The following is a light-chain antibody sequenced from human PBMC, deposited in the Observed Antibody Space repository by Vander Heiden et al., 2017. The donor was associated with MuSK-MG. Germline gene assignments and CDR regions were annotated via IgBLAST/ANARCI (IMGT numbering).Light chain of an antibody. CDR1: QSVSSY. CDR3: QQRSNWHPIN. Sequence: DIVLTQSPATLSLSPGERATLSCRASQSVSSYLAWYQQKPGQAPRLLIYDASNRATGIPDRFSGSGSGTDFTLTISSLEPEDFAVYYWQQRSNWHPINVGQVILMEIK. V-gene: IGKV3-11*01. J-gene: IGKJ5*01. CDR2: DAS.